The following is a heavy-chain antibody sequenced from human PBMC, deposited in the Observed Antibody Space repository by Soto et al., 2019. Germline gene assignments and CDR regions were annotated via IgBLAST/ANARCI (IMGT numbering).Heavy chain of an antibody. CDR3: ARWTILGATGMDV. CDR1: GGSFSGYY. CDR2: INHSGST. J-gene: IGHJ6*02. D-gene: IGHD1-26*01. Sequence: SETLSLTCAVYGGSFSGYYWSWIRQPPGKGLEWIGEINHSGSTNYNPSLKSRVTISVDTSKNQFSLKLSSVTAAGTAVYYCARWTILGATGMDVWGQGTTVTVSS. V-gene: IGHV4-34*01.